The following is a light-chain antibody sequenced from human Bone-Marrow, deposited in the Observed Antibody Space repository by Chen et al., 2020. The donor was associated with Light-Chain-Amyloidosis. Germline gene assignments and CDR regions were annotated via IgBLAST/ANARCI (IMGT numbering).Light chain of an antibody. CDR3: CSYAGSSTLV. V-gene: IGLV2-23*02. Sequence: QSALTQPASVSGSLGQSITISCSGTISDVGSYNLVSWYQQHPDKAPKLIIYEVRKRPSGFSNRFSGSKSGNTASLTSSGLQGEDEADYYCCSYAGSSTLVFGGGTKLTVL. CDR2: EVR. CDR1: ISDVGSYNL. J-gene: IGLJ3*02.